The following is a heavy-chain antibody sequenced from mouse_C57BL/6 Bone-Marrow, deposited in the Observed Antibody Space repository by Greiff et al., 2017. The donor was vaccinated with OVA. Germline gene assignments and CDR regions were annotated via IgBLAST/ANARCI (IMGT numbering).Heavy chain of an antibody. Sequence: QVQLQQPGAELVKPGASVKMSCKASGYTFTSYWITWVKQRTGKGLEWIGDIYPGSGSTNYNEKFKSKATLTVDTSSSPAYMQLSSLTSEDSAVYYCARRSYYGNYWFAYWGQGTLVTVSA. D-gene: IGHD2-1*01. J-gene: IGHJ3*01. CDR2: IYPGSGST. CDR1: GYTFTSYW. CDR3: ARRSYYGNYWFAY. V-gene: IGHV1-55*01.